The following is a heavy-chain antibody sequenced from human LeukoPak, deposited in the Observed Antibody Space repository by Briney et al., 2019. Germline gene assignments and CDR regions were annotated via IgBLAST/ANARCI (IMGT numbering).Heavy chain of an antibody. CDR2: IYYTGST. D-gene: IGHD3/OR15-3a*01. Sequence: KSSETLSLTCSVSGGSIGTYYWTWIRQPPGKGLEWIGYIYYTGSTNYNPSLKSRATMSVDTSKNQVSLKMTSVTVADTAVYYCARDRGWTYYFDYWGQGTLVTVSS. CDR1: GGSIGTYY. CDR3: ARDRGWTYYFDY. V-gene: IGHV4-59*12. J-gene: IGHJ4*02.